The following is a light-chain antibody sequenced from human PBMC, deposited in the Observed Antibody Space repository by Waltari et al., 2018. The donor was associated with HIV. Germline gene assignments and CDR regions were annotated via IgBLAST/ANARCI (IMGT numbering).Light chain of an antibody. CDR3: ALWDDSLNGVL. Sequence: QSELSQPPSASGTPGPRVAISCSGSSSNIGRTTVNWYQQLPVTAPKLLIYSNNQRPSGVPDRFSGSKSGTSASLAITGLQSEDEADYYCALWDDSLNGVLFGGGTKLTVL. CDR2: SNN. CDR1: SSNIGRTT. V-gene: IGLV1-44*01. J-gene: IGLJ2*01.